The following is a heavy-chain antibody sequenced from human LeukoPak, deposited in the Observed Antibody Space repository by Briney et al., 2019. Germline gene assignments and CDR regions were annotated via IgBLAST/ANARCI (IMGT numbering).Heavy chain of an antibody. J-gene: IGHJ4*02. D-gene: IGHD3-3*01. CDR3: QSRFLEWLLDY. CDR1: GGSISSNNYF. V-gene: IGHV4-39*01. CDR2: IYDSGST. Sequence: SETLPLTCTVSGGSISSNNYFWGWIRQPPGKGLEWIGSIYDSGSTYYNPSLKSRVTISVDTSKNQFSLKLNSVTAADTAMYYCQSRFLEWLLDYWGQGTLVTVSS.